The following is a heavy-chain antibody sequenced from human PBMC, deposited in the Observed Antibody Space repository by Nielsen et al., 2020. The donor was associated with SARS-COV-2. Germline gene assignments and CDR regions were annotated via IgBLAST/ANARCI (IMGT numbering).Heavy chain of an antibody. D-gene: IGHD5-18*01. Sequence: GESLKISCAASGFTFSSYGMHWVRQAPGKGLEWVAVIWYDGSNKYYADSVKGRFTISRDNSKNTLYLQMNSLKTEDTAVYYCTTDWHSYGPYYFDYWGQGTLVTVSS. J-gene: IGHJ4*02. CDR2: IWYDGSNK. CDR1: GFTFSSYG. CDR3: TTDWHSYGPYYFDY. V-gene: IGHV3-33*01.